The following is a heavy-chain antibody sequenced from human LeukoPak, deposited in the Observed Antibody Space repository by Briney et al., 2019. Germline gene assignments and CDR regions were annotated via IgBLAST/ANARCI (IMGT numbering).Heavy chain of an antibody. CDR3: ARSGDYGGKTKTSAHELAADY. Sequence: PGRSLRLSCAASGFTFSSYAMHWVRQAPGKGLEWVAVISYDGSNKYYADSVKGRFTISRDNSKNTLYLQMNSLRAEDTAVYYCARSGDYGGKTKTSAHELAADYWGQGTLVTVSS. J-gene: IGHJ4*02. D-gene: IGHD4-23*01. CDR2: ISYDGSNK. V-gene: IGHV3-30-3*01. CDR1: GFTFSSYA.